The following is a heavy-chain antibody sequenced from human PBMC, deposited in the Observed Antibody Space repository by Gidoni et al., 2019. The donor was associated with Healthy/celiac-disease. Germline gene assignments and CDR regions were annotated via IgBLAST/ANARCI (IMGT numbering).Heavy chain of an antibody. CDR1: GFPFSSYA. D-gene: IGHD3-3*01. CDR3: AKDQEPLGFWSGSDY. CDR2: ISGSGGST. Sequence: EVQLLESGGGLVQPGGSLRLSCAASGFPFSSYAMSWVRQAPGKGLVWVSAISGSGGSTYYTDSVKGRFTISRDNSKNTLYLQMNSLRAEDTAVYYCAKDQEPLGFWSGSDYWGQGTLVTVSS. J-gene: IGHJ4*02. V-gene: IGHV3-23*01.